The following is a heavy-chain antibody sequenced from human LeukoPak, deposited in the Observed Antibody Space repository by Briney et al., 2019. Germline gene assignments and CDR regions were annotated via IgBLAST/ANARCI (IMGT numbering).Heavy chain of an antibody. CDR2: IYYSGST. CDR3: ARVGSSGWYRYFDY. D-gene: IGHD6-19*01. V-gene: IGHV4-59*01. CDR1: GDSISSYV. J-gene: IGHJ4*02. Sequence: PSETLSLTCTVSGDSISSYVWSWIRQPPGKGLEWIGYIYYSGSTNYNPSLKSRVTISVDTSKNQFSLKLSSVTAADTAVYYCARVGSSGWYRYFDYWGQGTLVTVSS.